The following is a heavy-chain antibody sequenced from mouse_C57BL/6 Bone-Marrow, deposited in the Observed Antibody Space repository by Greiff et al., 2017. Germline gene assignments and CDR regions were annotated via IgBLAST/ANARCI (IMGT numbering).Heavy chain of an antibody. J-gene: IGHJ2*01. CDR1: GYTFTSYG. CDR3: ARGVTWYYVDY. Sequence: QVQLQQSGAELARPGASVKLSCTASGYTFTSYGMRWVKQRTGQGLAWIGEISPRSGNTYYNEKFKGKATLTADTSSSTAYMELRSLKSEDSAVYFSARGVTWYYVDYWGQGTTLTVSS. D-gene: IGHD2-13*01. CDR2: ISPRSGNT. V-gene: IGHV1-81*01.